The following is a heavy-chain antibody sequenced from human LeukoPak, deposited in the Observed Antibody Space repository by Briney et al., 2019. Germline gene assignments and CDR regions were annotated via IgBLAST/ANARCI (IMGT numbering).Heavy chain of an antibody. V-gene: IGHV1-46*01. CDR2: INPSGGST. CDR1: GYTFTSYY. J-gene: IGHJ4*02. Sequence: ASVKVSCKASGYTFTSYYMHWVRQAPGQGLEWMGVINPSGGSTSYAQKFQGRVTMTRDMSTSTVYMELSSLRSEDTAVYYCARAYSNDPIDYWGQGTLVTVSS. CDR3: ARAYSNDPIDY. D-gene: IGHD4-11*01.